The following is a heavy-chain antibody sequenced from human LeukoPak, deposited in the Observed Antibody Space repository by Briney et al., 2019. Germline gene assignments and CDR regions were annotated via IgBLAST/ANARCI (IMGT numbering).Heavy chain of an antibody. CDR3: ARFNGLTYYYDY. Sequence: PSETLSLTCAVYGGSFSGYYWSWIRQPPGKGLEWIGEINHSGSTNYNPSLKSRVTISVDTSKNQFSPKLSSVTAADTAVYYCARFNGLTYYYDYWGQGTLVTVSS. V-gene: IGHV4-34*01. J-gene: IGHJ4*02. CDR2: INHSGST. D-gene: IGHD3-10*01. CDR1: GGSFSGYY.